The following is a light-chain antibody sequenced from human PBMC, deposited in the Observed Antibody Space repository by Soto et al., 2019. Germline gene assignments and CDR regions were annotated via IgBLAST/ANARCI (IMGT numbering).Light chain of an antibody. V-gene: IGLV2-23*01. J-gene: IGLJ7*01. CDR1: SSDVGSYNL. CDR3: CSYAGSSTHAV. CDR2: EGS. Sequence: QSALTQPASVSGSPGQSITISCTGTSSDVGSYNLVSWYRQHPGKAPKLMIYEGSKRPSGVSNRFSGSKSGNTASLTISGLQAEDEADYYCCSYAGSSTHAVFGGGTQLTVL.